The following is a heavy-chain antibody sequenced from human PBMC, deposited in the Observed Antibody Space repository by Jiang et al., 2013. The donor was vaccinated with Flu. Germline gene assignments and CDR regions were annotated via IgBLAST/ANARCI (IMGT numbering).Heavy chain of an antibody. V-gene: IGHV1-18*01. CDR3: TRAEGEFDP. Sequence: EVKKPGASVKVSCKASGYTFTSQGITWVRQAPGQGLEWMGWINVGNGNTKYSQKFQGRLTITRDTSASTAYMDLRSLRSEDTAVYYCTRAEGEFDPWGQGTLVTVSS. CDR1: GYTFTSQG. CDR2: INVGNGNT. J-gene: IGHJ5*02. D-gene: IGHD1-26*01.